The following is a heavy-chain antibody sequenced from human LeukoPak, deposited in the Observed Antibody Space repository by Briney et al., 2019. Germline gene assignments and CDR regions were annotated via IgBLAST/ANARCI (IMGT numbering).Heavy chain of an antibody. CDR1: GYTFTSYG. D-gene: IGHD2-21*02. J-gene: IGHJ4*02. Sequence: ASVKVSCKASGYTFTSYGISWVRQAPGQGLEWTGWISAYNGNTNYAQKLQGRVTMTTDTSTSTAYMELRSLRSDDTAVYYCARVRNGHYCGGDCYLFDYWGQGTLVTVSS. CDR2: ISAYNGNT. V-gene: IGHV1-18*01. CDR3: ARVRNGHYCGGDCYLFDY.